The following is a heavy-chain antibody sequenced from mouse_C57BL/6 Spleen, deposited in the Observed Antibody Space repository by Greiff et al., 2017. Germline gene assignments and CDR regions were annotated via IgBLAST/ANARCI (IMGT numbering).Heavy chain of an antibody. J-gene: IGHJ4*01. CDR3: EGITTDAVDY. CDR2: ISYDGIN. D-gene: IGHD1-1*01. Sequence: EVQLQESGPGLVKPSQSLSLTCSVTGYSITSGYYWNWIRQFPGNKLEWMGYISYDGINNYNPSLKKRISITRDTSKNQFFLELNSVTTEDPATYYCEGITTDAVDYWGQGTSVTVSS. V-gene: IGHV3-6*01. CDR1: GYSITSGYY.